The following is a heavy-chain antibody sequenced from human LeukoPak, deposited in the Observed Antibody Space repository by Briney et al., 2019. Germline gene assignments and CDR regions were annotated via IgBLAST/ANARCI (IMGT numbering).Heavy chain of an antibody. Sequence: SETLSLTCTVSGDSISSSSYYWGWIRQPPGKGLEWIGSIYYSGSTSYNPSLKSRVTISLDTSKNQFSLKLTSVTAADTAVYYCARELRNYDILTGYLEEYFDYWGQGTLVTVSS. CDR2: IYYSGST. CDR3: ARELRNYDILTGYLEEYFDY. D-gene: IGHD3-9*01. J-gene: IGHJ4*02. V-gene: IGHV4-39*07. CDR1: GDSISSSSYY.